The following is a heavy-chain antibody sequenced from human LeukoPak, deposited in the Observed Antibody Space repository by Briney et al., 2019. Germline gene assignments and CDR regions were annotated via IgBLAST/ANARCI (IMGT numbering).Heavy chain of an antibody. J-gene: IGHJ4*02. Sequence: GGSLRLSCAASGFTFSGYTMNWVRQAPGKGLEWVSYITVSSTTRYADSVRGRFIISRDNAENSLFLQMNSLRAEDTAVYYCARGAVDGTGDYWGQGTLVTVSS. CDR1: GFTFSGYT. V-gene: IGHV3-48*04. D-gene: IGHD6-19*01. CDR2: ITVSSTTR. CDR3: ARGAVDGTGDY.